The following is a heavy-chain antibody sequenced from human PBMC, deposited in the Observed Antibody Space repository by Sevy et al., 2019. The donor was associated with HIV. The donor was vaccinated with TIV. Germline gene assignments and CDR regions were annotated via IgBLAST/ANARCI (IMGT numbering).Heavy chain of an antibody. Sequence: GGSLRLSCAASGFRFTDYWMSWVRQTPGKGLEWVATIKQDESEKYYVDSVKGRFAISRDNGKNSVSLQMNGLRVEDTALYYCARKVGGFNWRPYYFDSWGQGTLVTVSS. CDR3: ARKVGGFNWRPYYFDS. D-gene: IGHD3-16*01. CDR2: IKQDESEK. V-gene: IGHV3-7*01. J-gene: IGHJ4*02. CDR1: GFRFTDYW.